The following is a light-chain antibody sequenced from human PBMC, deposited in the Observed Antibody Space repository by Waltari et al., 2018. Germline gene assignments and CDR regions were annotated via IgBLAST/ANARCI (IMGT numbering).Light chain of an antibody. V-gene: IGKV4-1*01. CDR3: QQYYDNPQT. CDR1: QSVLYSSDNKQY. Sequence: DFVLTQSPDSLAVSLGERATINCKSSQSVLYSSDNKQYLAWLQQKQGQPPKLLFSWASTRESGVPDRFSGSGSGTEFTLTISSLQAEDVGTYYCQQYYDNPQTFGQGTRVELK. CDR2: WAS. J-gene: IGKJ1*01.